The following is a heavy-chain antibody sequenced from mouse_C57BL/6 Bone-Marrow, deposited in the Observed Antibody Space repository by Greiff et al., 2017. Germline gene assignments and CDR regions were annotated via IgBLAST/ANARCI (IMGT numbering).Heavy chain of an antibody. D-gene: IGHD3-3*01. CDR2: IDPENGDT. CDR3: TGDPAWFAY. Sequence: EVQRVESGAELVRPGASVKLSCTASGFNIKDDYMHWVKQRPEQGLEWIGWIDPENGDTEYASKFQGKATITADPSSNTAYLQLSSLTYEDTAVYYCTGDPAWFAYWGQGTLVTVSA. CDR1: GFNIKDDY. V-gene: IGHV14-4*01. J-gene: IGHJ3*01.